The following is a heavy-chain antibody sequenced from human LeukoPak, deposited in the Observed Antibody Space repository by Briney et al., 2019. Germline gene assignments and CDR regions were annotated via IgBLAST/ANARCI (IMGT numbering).Heavy chain of an antibody. V-gene: IGHV1-2*06. Sequence: ASVKVSCKASGYTFTGYYMHWVRQAPGQGLEWMGRINPNSGGTNYAQKFQGRVTMTRDTSISTAYMELSKLRSDDTAVYYCARVRIAAAGTSNYWGQGTLDTVSS. CDR3: ARVRIAAAGTSNY. D-gene: IGHD6-13*01. J-gene: IGHJ4*02. CDR1: GYTFTGYY. CDR2: INPNSGGT.